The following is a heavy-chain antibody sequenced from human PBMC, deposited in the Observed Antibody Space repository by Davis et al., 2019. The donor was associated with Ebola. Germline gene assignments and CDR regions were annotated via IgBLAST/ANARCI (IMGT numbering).Heavy chain of an antibody. CDR2: IKNDGSST. Sequence: GESLKISCEASGFTFSNYRMHWVRQDPGTGLVWVSRIKNDGSSTTYADSVQGRFTISRDNAKNSLYLQMNSLRAEDTALYYCAKDGWAYSYGTDYWGQGTLVTVSS. V-gene: IGHV3-74*01. CDR3: AKDGWAYSYGTDY. J-gene: IGHJ4*02. CDR1: GFTFSNYR. D-gene: IGHD5-18*01.